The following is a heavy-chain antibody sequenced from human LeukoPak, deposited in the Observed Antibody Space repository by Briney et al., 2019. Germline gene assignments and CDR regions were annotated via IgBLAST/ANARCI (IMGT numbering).Heavy chain of an antibody. J-gene: IGHJ4*02. CDR1: GVTFNNDV. CDR2: IIPMFGTA. V-gene: IGHV1-69*06. Sequence: SVKVSCKASGVTFNNDVITWVRQAPGQGLECMGGIIPMFGTANYAQKVQGRVTITADKSTNTAYMELSSLTSEDTAVYYCALGLGIAAAELDYWGQGTLVTVSS. D-gene: IGHD6-13*01. CDR3: ALGLGIAAAELDY.